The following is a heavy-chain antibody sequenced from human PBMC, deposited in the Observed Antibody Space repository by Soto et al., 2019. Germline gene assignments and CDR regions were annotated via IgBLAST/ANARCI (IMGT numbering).Heavy chain of an antibody. V-gene: IGHV1-24*01. D-gene: IGHD3-10*01. Sequence: GASGRVCCKVSGYTLTELSMHWVRQAPGKGLEWMGGFDPEDGETIYAQKFQGRVTMTEDTSTDTAYMELSSLRSEDTAVYYCATAYGSGSTSGMDVWGQGTTVTVSS. J-gene: IGHJ6*02. CDR2: FDPEDGET. CDR3: ATAYGSGSTSGMDV. CDR1: GYTLTELS.